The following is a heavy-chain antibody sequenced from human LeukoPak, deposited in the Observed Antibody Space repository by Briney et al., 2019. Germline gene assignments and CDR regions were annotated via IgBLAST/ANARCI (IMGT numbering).Heavy chain of an antibody. CDR2: IDPSGGST. D-gene: IGHD1-26*01. CDR3: ARGSSGSYLNYFDY. CDR1: GYSFTNHY. V-gene: IGHV1-46*01. Sequence: GASVKVSCKASGYSFTNHYIHCVRQAPGQGLEWMGIIDPSGGSTSYAQKFQGRVTMTRDMFTSTVYMELSSLRSEDTAVYHCARGSSGSYLNYFDYWGQGTLVTVSS. J-gene: IGHJ4*02.